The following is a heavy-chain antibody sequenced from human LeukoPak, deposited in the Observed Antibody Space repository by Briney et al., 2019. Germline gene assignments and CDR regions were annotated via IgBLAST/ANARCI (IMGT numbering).Heavy chain of an antibody. Sequence: GGSLRLSCAASGNYWMHWVRQAPGKGLVWVSHVKSDGSWTSHADSVKGRFTISKDNAKNTVYLQMNNLRTEDTAVYYCVSFYETNWGRGTLVTVSS. CDR1: GNYW. CDR2: VKSDGSWT. V-gene: IGHV3-74*01. J-gene: IGHJ4*02. D-gene: IGHD2-2*01. CDR3: VSFYETN.